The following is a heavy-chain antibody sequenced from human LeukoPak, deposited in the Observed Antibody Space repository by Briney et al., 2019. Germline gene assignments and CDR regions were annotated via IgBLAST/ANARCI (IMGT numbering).Heavy chain of an antibody. CDR2: ISTSGDSI. D-gene: IGHD3-10*01. CDR3: AKAAYFYGSGSYYNDY. J-gene: IGHJ4*02. CDR1: GVTFSSYA. Sequence: PGGSLRLSCAASGVTFSSYAMNWVRQAPGKGLEWVSVISTSGDSIYYADAVKGRFTISRDNSKNTVYLQMNSLRAEDAAVYFCAKAAYFYGSGSYYNDYWGQGTLVTVSS. V-gene: IGHV3-23*01.